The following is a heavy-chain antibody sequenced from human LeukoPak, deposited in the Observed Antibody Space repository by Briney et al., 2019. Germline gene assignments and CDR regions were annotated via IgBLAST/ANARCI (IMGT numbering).Heavy chain of an antibody. D-gene: IGHD1-26*01. CDR1: GYSISSGYY. J-gene: IGHJ4*02. CDR2: IYHSGST. V-gene: IGHV4-38-2*02. Sequence: SETLSLTCTVSGYSISSGYYWGWIRQPPGKGLEWIGSIYHSGSTYYNPSLKSRVTISVDTSKNQFSLKLSSVTAAGTAVYYCARYSGSYFFDYWGQGTLVTVSS. CDR3: ARYSGSYFFDY.